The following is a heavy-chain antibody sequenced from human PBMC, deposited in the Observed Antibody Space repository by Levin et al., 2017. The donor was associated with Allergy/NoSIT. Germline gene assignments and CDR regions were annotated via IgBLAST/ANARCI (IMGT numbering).Heavy chain of an antibody. CDR3: ARRGNQMPHDAFDL. CDR1: GGSIDSSGYY. Sequence: ASETLSLTCTVSGGSIDSSGYYWVWIRQSAGKGLEWIGSIYNSGSTYYNPSLKSRVIISLDKSKNQFSLKVSSVTGADTAVYLCARRGNQMPHDAFDLWGQGTLVTVSS. D-gene: IGHD1-14*01. V-gene: IGHV4-39*01. CDR2: IYNSGST. J-gene: IGHJ3*01.